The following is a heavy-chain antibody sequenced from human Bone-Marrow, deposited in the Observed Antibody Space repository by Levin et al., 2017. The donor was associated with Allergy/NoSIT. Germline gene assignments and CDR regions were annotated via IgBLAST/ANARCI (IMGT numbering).Heavy chain of an antibody. J-gene: IGHJ4*02. CDR2: ISSSATYI. D-gene: IGHD1-26*01. V-gene: IGHV3-21*01. CDR1: GFTFSSYT. Sequence: GGSLRLSCRGSGFTFSSYTMNWVRQAPGKGLEWVSSISSSATYIYYADSVKGRFTISRDNARNSLYLQMNSLRAEDTAVFYCARDGPRGNYYNDYWGQGTLVTVSS. CDR3: ARDGPRGNYYNDY.